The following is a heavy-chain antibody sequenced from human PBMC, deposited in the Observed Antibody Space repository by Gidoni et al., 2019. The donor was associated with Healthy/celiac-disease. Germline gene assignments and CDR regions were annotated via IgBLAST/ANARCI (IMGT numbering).Heavy chain of an antibody. Sequence: EVQLVESGGGLVQPGGSLGLSCAASGFTFRSYWMHWVRQAPGKGLVWVSRMNIDGSSTSYADYVKGRFTISRDNAKNTLYLQMNSLRAEDTAVYYCASYGSNYPYTEYYYGMDVWGQGTTVTVSS. CDR1: GFTFRSYW. J-gene: IGHJ6*02. CDR3: ASYGSNYPYTEYYYGMDV. D-gene: IGHD4-4*01. CDR2: MNIDGSST. V-gene: IGHV3-74*01.